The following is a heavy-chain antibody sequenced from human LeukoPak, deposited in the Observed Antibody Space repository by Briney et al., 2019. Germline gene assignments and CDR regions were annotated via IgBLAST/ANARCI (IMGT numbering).Heavy chain of an antibody. D-gene: IGHD1-26*01. CDR2: IKPDESRI. V-gene: IGHV3-7*03. Sequence: GGSLRLSCTNSGPTFNRDWMGWLRQAPGKGLEWLAHIKPDESRIFYADSVKGRFALSRDNAKNSVHLQMNSLRAEDTAAYFCARLILWETSNAFDIWGQGTMVTVSS. J-gene: IGHJ3*02. CDR3: ARLILWETSNAFDI. CDR1: GPTFNRDW.